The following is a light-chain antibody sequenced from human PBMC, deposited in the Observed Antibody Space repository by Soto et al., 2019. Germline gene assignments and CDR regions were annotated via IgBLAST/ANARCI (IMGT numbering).Light chain of an antibody. V-gene: IGKV3-20*01. Sequence: EVVLTQSPGTVSLSPGERATLSCRASQSVTSNYLAWYQQKPGQAPRLLIYAASSRATGIPDRFSGSGSGTDFTLSISRLEPEDCAVYYCQQYGSTVTWTFGQGTKVEIK. CDR3: QQYGSTVTWT. CDR1: QSVTSNY. CDR2: AAS. J-gene: IGKJ1*01.